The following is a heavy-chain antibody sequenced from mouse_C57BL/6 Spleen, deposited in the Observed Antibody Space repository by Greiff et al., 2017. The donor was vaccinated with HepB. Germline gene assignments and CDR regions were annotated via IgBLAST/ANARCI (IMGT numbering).Heavy chain of an antibody. D-gene: IGHD2-13*01. V-gene: IGHV1-64*01. J-gene: IGHJ1*03. CDR3: ARWGLAAYFDV. CDR1: GYTFTSYW. CDR2: IHPNSGST. Sequence: QVQLQQPGAELVKPGASVKLSCKASGYTFTSYWMHWVKQRPGQGLEWIGMIHPNSGSTNYNEKFKSKATLTVDKSSSTAYMQLSSLTSEDSAVYYCARWGLAAYFDVWGTGTTVTVSS.